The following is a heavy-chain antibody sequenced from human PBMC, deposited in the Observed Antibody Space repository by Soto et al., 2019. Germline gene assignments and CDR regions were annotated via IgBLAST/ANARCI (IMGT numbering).Heavy chain of an antibody. V-gene: IGHV1-69*06. D-gene: IGHD3-16*01. Sequence: QVQLVQSGAEVKKPGSSVKVSCKASGGTFSRYPISWVRQAPGQGLEWMGGIIPMYGTSNYAQNFQGRLSIFADKSTSTAYMELSSLRSDDTAVYYCARHLGGGHVVLISHFFDAMDVWGQGTTVTVYS. CDR3: ARHLGGGHVVLISHFFDAMDV. J-gene: IGHJ6*02. CDR2: IIPMYGTS. CDR1: GGTFSRYP.